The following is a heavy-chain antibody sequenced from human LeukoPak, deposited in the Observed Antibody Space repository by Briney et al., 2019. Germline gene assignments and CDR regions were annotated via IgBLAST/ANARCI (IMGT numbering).Heavy chain of an antibody. J-gene: IGHJ6*02. V-gene: IGHV3-7*01. D-gene: IGHD6-13*01. CDR1: GFTFSSYW. CDR3: ARPRSSSWQQNYYYYGMDV. Sequence: GGSLRLSCAASGFTFSSYWMSWVRQAPGKGLEWVANIKQDGSEKYYVDSVKGRFTISRDNAKNSLYLQMNSLRAEDTAVYYCARPRSSSWQQNYYYYGMDVWGQGTTVTVSS. CDR2: IKQDGSEK.